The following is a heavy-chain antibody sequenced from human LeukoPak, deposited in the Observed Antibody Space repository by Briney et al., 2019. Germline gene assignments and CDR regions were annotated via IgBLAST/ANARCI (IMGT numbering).Heavy chain of an antibody. CDR1: GYTFTGYY. CDR3: ASNYYGSGSYRLGH. Sequence: ASVEVSCKASGYTFTGYYMHWVRQAPGQGLEWMGRINPNSGGTNYAQKFQGRVTMTRDTSISTAYMELSRLRSDDTAVYYCASNYYGSGSYRLGHWGQGTLVTVSS. V-gene: IGHV1-2*06. D-gene: IGHD3-10*01. CDR2: INPNSGGT. J-gene: IGHJ4*02.